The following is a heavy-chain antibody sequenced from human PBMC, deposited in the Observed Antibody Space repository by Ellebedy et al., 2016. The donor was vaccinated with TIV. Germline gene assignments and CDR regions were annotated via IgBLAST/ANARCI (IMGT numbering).Heavy chain of an antibody. CDR3: ARGWFGSGMGV. CDR1: GDSVSTDIG. J-gene: IGHJ6*02. CDR2: TYYRSKWNN. V-gene: IGHV6-1*01. Sequence: LRLSCVISGDSVSTDIGWNWIRQSPSRGLEWLGRTYYRSKWNNDYAVSLKSRITINPDTSKNQFSLQLNPVTPEDTAVYYCARGWFGSGMGVWGQGTTVTVSS. D-gene: IGHD3-16*01.